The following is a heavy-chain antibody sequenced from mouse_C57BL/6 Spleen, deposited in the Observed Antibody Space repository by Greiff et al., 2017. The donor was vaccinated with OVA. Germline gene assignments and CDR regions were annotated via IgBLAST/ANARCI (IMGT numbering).Heavy chain of an antibody. Sequence: QVQLQQPGAELVKPGASVKMSCKASGYTFTSYWITWVKQRPGQGLEWIGDIYPGSGSTNYNEKFKSKATLTVDTSSSTAYMQLSSLTSEDSAVYYCAREGGTTVLGAMGYWGQGTSVTVAS. J-gene: IGHJ4*01. D-gene: IGHD1-1*01. CDR3: AREGGTTVLGAMGY. CDR1: GYTFTSYW. CDR2: IYPGSGST. V-gene: IGHV1-55*01.